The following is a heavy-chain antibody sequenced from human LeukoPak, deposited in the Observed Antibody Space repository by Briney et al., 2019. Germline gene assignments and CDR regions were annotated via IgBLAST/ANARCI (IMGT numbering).Heavy chain of an antibody. CDR3: ARDEGCGELSSPFDY. D-gene: IGHD3-10*01. CDR2: VSASGGST. V-gene: IGHV3-23*01. CDR1: GFTFSSYA. Sequence: GGSLRLSCTASGFTFSSYAMNWVRQAPGKGLEWVSAVSASGGSTYYADSVKGRFAISRDNAKNLLYLRMNSLRAEDTAVYYCARDEGCGELSSPFDYWGQGTLVTVSS. J-gene: IGHJ4*02.